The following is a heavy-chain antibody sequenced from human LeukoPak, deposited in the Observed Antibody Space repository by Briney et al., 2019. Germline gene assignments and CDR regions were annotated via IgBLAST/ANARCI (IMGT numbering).Heavy chain of an antibody. CDR3: GRHLGGNFGSGTHFVY. D-gene: IGHD4-23*01. Sequence: NPSQTLSLTCTVSSGSIDGQYWSWIRQPPGKGLEWTGYIHSNGGTKYNPSLKSQFYMSVSTSKNRFSLEFDSVTAADPAVYYCGRHLGGNFGSGTHFVYWGQGTLVTVS. CDR2: IHSNGGT. CDR1: SGSIDGQY. J-gene: IGHJ4*02. V-gene: IGHV4-59*11.